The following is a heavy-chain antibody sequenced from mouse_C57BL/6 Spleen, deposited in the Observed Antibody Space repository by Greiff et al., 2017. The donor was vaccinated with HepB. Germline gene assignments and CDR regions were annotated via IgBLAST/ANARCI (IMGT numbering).Heavy chain of an antibody. CDR2: ISYSGST. D-gene: IGHD1-1*01. CDR3: ARSSTVVPWYFDV. J-gene: IGHJ1*03. Sequence: EVKVVESGPGLAKPSQTLSLTCSVTGYSITSDYWNWIRKFPGNKLEYMGYISYSGSTYYNPSLKSRISITRDTSKNQYYLQLNSVTTEDTATYYCARSSTVVPWYFDVWGTGTTVTVSS. V-gene: IGHV3-8*01. CDR1: GYSITSDY.